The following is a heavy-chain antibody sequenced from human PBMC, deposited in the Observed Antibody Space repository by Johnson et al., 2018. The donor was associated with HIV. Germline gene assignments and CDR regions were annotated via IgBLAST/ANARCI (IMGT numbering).Heavy chain of an antibody. D-gene: IGHD5-18*01. J-gene: IGHJ3*02. CDR1: GFTFSSFA. CDR2: TSLDGGTK. Sequence: VQLVESGGGLVQPGRSLRLSCAASGFTFSSFAMHWVRQAPGQGVQCVTSTSLDGGTKHYAAPVKGRFTISRDNSKNTLFLDMTSLRTEDTAVYYCARAHPFESYSLGAAAFEIWGQGTVVTVSS. V-gene: IGHV3-30-3*01. CDR3: ARAHPFESYSLGAAAFEI.